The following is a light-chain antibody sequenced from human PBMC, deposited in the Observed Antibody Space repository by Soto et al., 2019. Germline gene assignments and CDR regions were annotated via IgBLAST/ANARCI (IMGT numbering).Light chain of an antibody. CDR2: EVS. V-gene: IGLV2-14*01. CDR3: SSYTTNLSLV. J-gene: IGLJ2*01. CDR1: PSDIGGYNF. Sequence: QSALTQPASVSGSPGQSITISCSGTPSDIGGYNFVSWYQHHPGKAPKLMIYEVSNRPSGVSNRFSGSKSGNTASLTISGLQAEDEADYYCSSYTTNLSLVFGGGTKLTVL.